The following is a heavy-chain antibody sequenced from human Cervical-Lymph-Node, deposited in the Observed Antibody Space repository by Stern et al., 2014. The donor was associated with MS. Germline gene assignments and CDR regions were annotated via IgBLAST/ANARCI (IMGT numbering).Heavy chain of an antibody. V-gene: IGHV1-69*09. CDR1: GDTFRNYT. CDR3: ARERPEGKLLRDYYYHGLDV. CDR2: IIPLFGVA. J-gene: IGHJ6*02. Sequence: QVQLGQSGAEVKKPGSSVKVSCKASGDTFRNYTIDWVRQAPGRGLEWMGRIIPLFGVATPAQTFQGRLTITADRSTNIAYMELSSLTSEDTALYYCARERPEGKLLRDYYYHGLDVWGQGTTVTVSS. D-gene: IGHD1-26*01.